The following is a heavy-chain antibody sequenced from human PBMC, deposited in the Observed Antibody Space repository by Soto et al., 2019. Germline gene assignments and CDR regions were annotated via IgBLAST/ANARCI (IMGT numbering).Heavy chain of an antibody. D-gene: IGHD3-9*01. V-gene: IGHV4-34*01. J-gene: IGHJ4*02. CDR2: INHSGST. CDR1: GGSFSGYY. Sequence: SETLSLTCAVYGGSFSGYYWSWIRQPPGKGLEWIGEINHSGSTNYNPSLKSRVTISVDTSKNQFSLKLSSVTAADTAVYYCARGHSDILTGYFLPTSPRGTLDYWGSGTLVTVSS. CDR3: ARGHSDILTGYFLPTSPRGTLDY.